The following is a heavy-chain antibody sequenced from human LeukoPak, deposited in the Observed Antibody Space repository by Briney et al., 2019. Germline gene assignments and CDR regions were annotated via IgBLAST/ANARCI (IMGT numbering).Heavy chain of an antibody. V-gene: IGHV1-69*04. J-gene: IGHJ4*02. CDR1: GGTFSSYA. D-gene: IGHD1-1*01. Sequence: SVKVSCKASGGTFSSYAISWVRQAPGQGLEWMGRIIPILGMANYAQKFQGRVTITADKSTSTAYMELSSLRSEDTAVYYCARGDWNGRFDYWGQGTLVTVSS. CDR2: IIPILGMA. CDR3: ARGDWNGRFDY.